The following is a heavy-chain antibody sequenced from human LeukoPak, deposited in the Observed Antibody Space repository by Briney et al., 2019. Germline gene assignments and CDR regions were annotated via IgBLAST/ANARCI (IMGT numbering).Heavy chain of an antibody. CDR2: IYHSGST. CDR3: ARDRGSSSHWFDP. J-gene: IGHJ5*02. D-gene: IGHD6-6*01. CDR1: GYSISSGYY. Sequence: PSETLSLTCTVSGYSISSGYYWGWIRQPPGKGLEWIGSIYHSGSTYYNPSLKSRVTISVDTSKNQFSLKLSSVTAADTAVYYCARDRGSSSHWFDPWGQGTLVTVSS. V-gene: IGHV4-38-2*02.